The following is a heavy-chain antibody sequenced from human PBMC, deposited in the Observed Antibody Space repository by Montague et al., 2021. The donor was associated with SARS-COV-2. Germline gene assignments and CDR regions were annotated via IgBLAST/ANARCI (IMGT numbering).Heavy chain of an antibody. CDR2: VKDSGST. D-gene: IGHD3-10*01. CDR1: GGSFSGYY. CDR3: ARVGNYLGVY. V-gene: IGHV4-34*01. J-gene: IGHJ4*02. Sequence: SETLSLTCAVYGGSFSGYYWSWIRQPPGKGLEWIGEVKDSGSTNYIPSLKSRVTISVDTSNNQFSLKLKSMSAADTAVYYCARVGNYLGVYWGQGILVTVSS.